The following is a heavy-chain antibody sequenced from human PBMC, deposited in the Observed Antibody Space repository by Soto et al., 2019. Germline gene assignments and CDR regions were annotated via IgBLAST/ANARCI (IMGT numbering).Heavy chain of an antibody. CDR1: GYTFTSYG. Sequence: GASVKVSCKASGYTFTSYGISWVRQAPGQGLEWMGWISAYNGNTNYAQKLQGRVTMTTDTSTSTAYMELRSLRSDDTAVYYCARGSSSWYQDYYYYMEVWGKGTTVTVSS. D-gene: IGHD6-13*01. CDR2: ISAYNGNT. J-gene: IGHJ6*03. CDR3: ARGSSSWYQDYYYYMEV. V-gene: IGHV1-18*01.